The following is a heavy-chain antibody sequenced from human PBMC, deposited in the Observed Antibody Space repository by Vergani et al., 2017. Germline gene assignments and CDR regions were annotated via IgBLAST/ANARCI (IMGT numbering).Heavy chain of an antibody. Sequence: QVQLQESGPGLVKPSETLSLTCTVSGGSISNYYWGWIRQPPGKGLEWIGNSHYSGSTNYNPSLKGRVTISLDTSKNQFSLKLSSVTAADTAVYYCARGDSSSSNDYWGQGTLVTVSS. CDR3: ARGDSSSSNDY. J-gene: IGHJ4*02. D-gene: IGHD6-13*01. CDR2: SHYSGST. CDR1: GGSISNYY. V-gene: IGHV4-59*01.